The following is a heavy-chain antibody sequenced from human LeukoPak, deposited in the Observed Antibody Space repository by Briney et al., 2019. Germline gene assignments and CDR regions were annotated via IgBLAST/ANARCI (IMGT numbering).Heavy chain of an antibody. Sequence: PSETLSLTCTVSGSISSYYWTWIRQPPGKGLEWIGYIYYSGSTNYNPSLKSRVTISLDTSKNQFSLTLSSVTAADTAVYYCARRLKIFGVGAGDAFDIWGQGTMVTVPS. CDR1: GSISSYY. CDR2: IYYSGST. D-gene: IGHD3-3*01. CDR3: ARRLKIFGVGAGDAFDI. J-gene: IGHJ3*02. V-gene: IGHV4-59*01.